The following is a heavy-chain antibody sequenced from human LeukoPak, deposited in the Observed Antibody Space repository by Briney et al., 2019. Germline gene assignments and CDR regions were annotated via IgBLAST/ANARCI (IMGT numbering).Heavy chain of an antibody. CDR3: ARALEMATTRSNFDY. CDR2: ISSSSSYI. Sequence: NPGGSLRLSCAASGFTFSNYRMNWVRQAPGKGLERVSSISSSSSYIYYADSVKGRFTISRDNAKNSLYLQMNSLRAEDTAVYYCARALEMATTRSNFDYWGQGTLVTVSS. D-gene: IGHD5-24*01. V-gene: IGHV3-21*01. J-gene: IGHJ4*02. CDR1: GFTFSNYR.